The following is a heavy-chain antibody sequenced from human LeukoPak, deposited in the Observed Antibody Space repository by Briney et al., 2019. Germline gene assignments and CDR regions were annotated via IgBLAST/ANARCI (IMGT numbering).Heavy chain of an antibody. Sequence: GGSLRLSCAASGFTFDDYGMSWVRQAPGKGLEWVSGINWNGGSTGYANSVKGRFTISRDNSKNTLYLQMGSLRAEDMAVYYCARDPLYDSSGYPNDAFDIWGQGTMVTVSS. CDR3: ARDPLYDSSGYPNDAFDI. D-gene: IGHD3-22*01. CDR1: GFTFDDYG. V-gene: IGHV3-20*04. CDR2: INWNGGST. J-gene: IGHJ3*02.